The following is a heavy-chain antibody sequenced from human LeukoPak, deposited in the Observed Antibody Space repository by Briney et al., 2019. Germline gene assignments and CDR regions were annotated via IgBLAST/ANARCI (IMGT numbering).Heavy chain of an antibody. CDR3: ARSPTDDYGDYYFDY. V-gene: IGHV4-61*02. D-gene: IGHD4-17*01. J-gene: IGHJ4*02. Sequence: SQTLSLTCTVSGGSISRGSYYWSWIRQPAGKGLEWIGRIYTSGSTNYNPSLKSRVTISVDTSKNQFSLKLSSVTAADTAVYYCARSPTDDYGDYYFDYWGQGTLVTVSS. CDR2: IYTSGST. CDR1: GGSISRGSYY.